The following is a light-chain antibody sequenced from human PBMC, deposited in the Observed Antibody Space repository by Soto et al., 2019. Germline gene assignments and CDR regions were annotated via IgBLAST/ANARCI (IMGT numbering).Light chain of an antibody. CDR2: AAS. CDR3: QQQGT. Sequence: EIVLTQSPGTLSLSPGERATLSCRASRSLSSSYVVWYQQKPGQAPRLLIYAASRRATGIPDRFSGSGSATEYTLTISRLEPEDFAVYYCQQQGTFGQGIKVDIK. V-gene: IGKV3-20*01. CDR1: RSLSSSY. J-gene: IGKJ2*01.